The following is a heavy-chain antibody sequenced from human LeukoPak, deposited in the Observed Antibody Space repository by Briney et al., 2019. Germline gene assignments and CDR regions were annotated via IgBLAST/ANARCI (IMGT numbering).Heavy chain of an antibody. CDR1: GFSLSTSGVG. D-gene: IGHD3-10*01. CDR3: AHGGSGSSFDY. V-gene: IGHV2-5*01. Sequence: SGPPLVKPTQTLTLTCTFSGFSLSTSGVGVGWIRQPPGQAVEWLAVVYWNDHKRYSPSLKSRLAITKDTSKNQVVLTMTNMDPVDTATYYCAHGGSGSSFDYWGQGTLVTVSS. CDR2: VYWNDHK. J-gene: IGHJ4*02.